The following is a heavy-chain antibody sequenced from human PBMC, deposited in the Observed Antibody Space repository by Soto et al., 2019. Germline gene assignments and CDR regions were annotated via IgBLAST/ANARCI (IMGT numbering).Heavy chain of an antibody. Sequence: EVQVVESGGDLVQPGGSLRLSCVASGFMFSTSWMSWVRQAPGKGLEWVANIKYDGSEQLYVDSVKGRFTISRDNARNSLSLQMNSLRAEDTAVYYCARGDSGSWGFGGQGTLVTVSS. D-gene: IGHD3-22*01. CDR3: ARGDSGSWGF. CDR1: GFMFSTSW. V-gene: IGHV3-7*03. CDR2: IKYDGSEQ. J-gene: IGHJ1*01.